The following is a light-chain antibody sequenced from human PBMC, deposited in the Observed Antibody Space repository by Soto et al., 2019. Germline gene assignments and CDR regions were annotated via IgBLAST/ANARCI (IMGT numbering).Light chain of an antibody. J-gene: IGKJ1*01. CDR1: QGIRND. CDR2: AAS. V-gene: IGKV1-6*01. Sequence: AIQMTQSPSSLSASVGDRVTITCRASQGIRNDLGWYQQKPGKAPNLLIYAASNLESVVPSRFSGSGSGTDFTLTISSLEPEDFATYYCLQGYNYPRTFGQGTKVEIK. CDR3: LQGYNYPRT.